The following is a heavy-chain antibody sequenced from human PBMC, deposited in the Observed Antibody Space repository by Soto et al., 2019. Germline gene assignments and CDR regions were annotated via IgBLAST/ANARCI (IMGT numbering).Heavy chain of an antibody. V-gene: IGHV3-23*01. CDR3: AREFIYDFWSGRTPPSNYYYYYGMDV. J-gene: IGHJ6*02. Sequence: PGGSLRHSCAASGFTFSNYAMSWVRQAPGKGLEWVSGISGSGGNTYYADSVKGRFTISRDNSKNTLYLQMNSLRAEDTAVYYCAREFIYDFWSGRTPPSNYYYYYGMDVWGQGTTVTVSS. D-gene: IGHD3-3*01. CDR1: GFTFSNYA. CDR2: ISGSGGNT.